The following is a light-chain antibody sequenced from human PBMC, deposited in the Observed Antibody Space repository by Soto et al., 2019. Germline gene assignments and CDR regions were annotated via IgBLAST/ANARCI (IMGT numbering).Light chain of an antibody. CDR2: GAS. Sequence: EIGLTQSPGTLSLSAGERATLSCRASQSVSSSYLAWYQQKPGQAPRLLIYGASSIPTGIPDRFSGSGSGTDFTLTISRLELEDFAVYYCQQYGSSPYTFGQGTKLEIK. CDR1: QSVSSSY. CDR3: QQYGSSPYT. J-gene: IGKJ2*01. V-gene: IGKV3-20*01.